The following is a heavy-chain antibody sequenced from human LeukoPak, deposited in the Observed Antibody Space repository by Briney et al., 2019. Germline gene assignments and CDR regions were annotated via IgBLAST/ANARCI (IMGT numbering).Heavy chain of an antibody. V-gene: IGHV3-7*03. Sequence: GGSLRLSCAASGFTFSSYWMSWVRQAPGKGLEWVANIKQDGSEKYYVDSVKGRFTISRDNAKNSLYLQMNSLRAEDTALYYCAKDRGYSYGYGLDYWGQGTLVTVSS. J-gene: IGHJ4*02. CDR3: AKDRGYSYGYGLDY. CDR2: IKQDGSEK. CDR1: GFTFSSYW. D-gene: IGHD5-18*01.